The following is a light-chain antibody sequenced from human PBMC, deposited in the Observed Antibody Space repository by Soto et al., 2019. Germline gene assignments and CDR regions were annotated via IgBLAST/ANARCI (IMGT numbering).Light chain of an antibody. V-gene: IGKV3D-20*01. CDR3: QQYGSSPLT. Sequence: IVLTQSPGTLSLSPWERATLSCRASQSVSSSYLAWYQQKPGLAPRLLIYDASSRATGIPDRFSGSGSGTDFTLTISRLEPEDFAVYYCQQYGSSPLTFGGGTRWIS. CDR1: QSVSSSY. J-gene: IGKJ4*01. CDR2: DAS.